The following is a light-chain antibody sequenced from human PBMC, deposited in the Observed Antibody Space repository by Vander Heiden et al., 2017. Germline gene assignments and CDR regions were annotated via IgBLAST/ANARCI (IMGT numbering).Light chain of an antibody. V-gene: IGKV3-15*01. CDR1: QSINFD. CDR2: DAS. Sequence: DTVLTHSAAALSLSPGERATLSCRASQSINFDLAWHQQRPGQAPRLLIYDASTRATGVPARFSGSGSGTDFTLTISSLESDDFAVYYCHHYSNWPLTFGGGTKVEIK. CDR3: HHYSNWPLT. J-gene: IGKJ4*01.